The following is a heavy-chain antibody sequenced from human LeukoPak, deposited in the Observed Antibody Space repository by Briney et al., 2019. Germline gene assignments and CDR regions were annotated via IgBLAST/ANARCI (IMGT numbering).Heavy chain of an antibody. V-gene: IGHV3-23*01. CDR1: GFTFRSHA. CDR3: AKDFRIGYSAHFDY. D-gene: IGHD2-21*01. J-gene: IGHJ4*02. CDR2: IYENGGTT. Sequence: GGSPRLSCVGSGFTFRSHAMSWVHQAPEKGLEFVSGIYENGGTTYYADSVKGRFSISRDNSKNTLYLQMDSLRGEDTAVYYCAKDFRIGYSAHFDYWGQGALVTVSS.